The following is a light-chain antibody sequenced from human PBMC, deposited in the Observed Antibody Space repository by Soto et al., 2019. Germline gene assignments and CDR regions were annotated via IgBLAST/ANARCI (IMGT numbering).Light chain of an antibody. CDR2: GAS. V-gene: IGKV3-20*01. J-gene: IGKJ4*01. Sequence: EVVLTQSPGILSLSPGERATLSCRASQSVANNYLAWYQQKPGQAPRLLLSGASKRATGIPDRFSGSGSGTDFTLTIYRLEPDDFAVYYCQQYGGSPLVTFGGGTKVEIK. CDR1: QSVANNY. CDR3: QQYGGSPLVT.